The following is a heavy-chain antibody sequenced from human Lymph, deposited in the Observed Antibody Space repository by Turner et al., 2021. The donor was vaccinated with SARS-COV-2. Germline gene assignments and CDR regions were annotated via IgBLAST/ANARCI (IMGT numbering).Heavy chain of an antibody. J-gene: IGHJ3*02. V-gene: IGHV1-69*10. CDR3: ARRHSGNYDAFDI. Sequence: QVKLVTSGAEVKKPGSSVKVSCKASGGTFSTYVISWVRQAPGQGPEWMGGIIPILGIANYAQKFQGRVTITAEKSTSTAYMELSSLRSEDTAVYHCARRHSGNYDAFDIWGQGTMVTVSS. CDR2: IIPILGIA. D-gene: IGHD1-26*01. CDR1: GGTFSTYV.